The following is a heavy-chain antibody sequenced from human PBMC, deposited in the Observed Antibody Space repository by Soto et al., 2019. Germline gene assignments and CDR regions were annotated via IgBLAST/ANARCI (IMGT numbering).Heavy chain of an antibody. V-gene: IGHV4-30-4*01. CDR1: GGSISSGDYY. J-gene: IGHJ3*02. Sequence: PSETLSLTCTVSGGSISSGDYYWSWIRQPPGKGLEWIGYIYYSGSTYYNPSLKSRVTISVDTSKNQFSLKLSSVTAADTAVYYCARAEIMITFGGVSHADAFDIWGQGTMVTVSS. CDR3: ARAEIMITFGGVSHADAFDI. CDR2: IYYSGST. D-gene: IGHD3-16*01.